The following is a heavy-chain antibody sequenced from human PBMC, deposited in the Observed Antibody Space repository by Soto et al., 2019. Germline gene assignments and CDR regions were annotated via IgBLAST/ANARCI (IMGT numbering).Heavy chain of an antibody. Sequence: EVQVLESGGDLVQPGGSLRLSCAASGFTIRNYDMSWVRQAPGMALEWVSGISGSSDRTYYADSVKGRFTISKDTSSNTLYLQMNSLRVEDTAVYHCEGSWTWGQGTMVNVS. D-gene: IGHD5-12*01. CDR1: GFTIRNYD. CDR3: EGSWT. J-gene: IGHJ3*01. V-gene: IGHV3-23*01. CDR2: ISGSSDRT.